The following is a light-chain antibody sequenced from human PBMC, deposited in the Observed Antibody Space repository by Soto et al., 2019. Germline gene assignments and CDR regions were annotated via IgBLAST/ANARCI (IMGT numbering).Light chain of an antibody. CDR2: DAS. J-gene: IGKJ5*01. CDR1: HSVTTH. V-gene: IGKV3-11*01. Sequence: ILLTQSPDTPSLSPGERATLSCWASHSVTTHLAWFQQRPGQTPRLLIYDASTRAPGIPARFSGRGSGADFTLTISSLEPEDFAVYYCQQRSDSITFGQGTRLEIK. CDR3: QQRSDSIT.